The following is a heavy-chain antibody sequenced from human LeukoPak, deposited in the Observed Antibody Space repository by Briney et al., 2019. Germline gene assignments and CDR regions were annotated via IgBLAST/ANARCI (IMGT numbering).Heavy chain of an antibody. CDR1: GYSFTSYW. J-gene: IGHJ5*02. CDR3: ARHHAPYCSSTSCYEDWFDP. CDR2: IYPGDSDT. Sequence: GESLKISCKGSGYSFTSYWIGWVRQMPGKGLESMGVIYPGDSDTRYSPSFQGQVTISADKSISTAYLQWSSLKASDTAIYYCARHHAPYCSSTSCYEDWFDPWGQGTLVTVSS. V-gene: IGHV5-51*01. D-gene: IGHD2-2*01.